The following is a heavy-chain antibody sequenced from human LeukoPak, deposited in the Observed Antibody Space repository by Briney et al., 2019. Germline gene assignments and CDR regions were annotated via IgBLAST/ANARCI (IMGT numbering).Heavy chain of an antibody. CDR1: GFTFSSYS. CDR3: AKGYCSGGSCYPGGFDY. CDR2: INSGGST. V-gene: IGHV3-23*01. D-gene: IGHD2-15*01. J-gene: IGHJ4*02. Sequence: GGSLRLTCAASGFTFSSYSMSWVRQAPGKGLEWVSLINSGGSTYYADSVKGRFTISRDNSKNMLYLQMNSLRAEDTAVFYCAKGYCSGGSCYPGGFDYWGQGTLVTVSS.